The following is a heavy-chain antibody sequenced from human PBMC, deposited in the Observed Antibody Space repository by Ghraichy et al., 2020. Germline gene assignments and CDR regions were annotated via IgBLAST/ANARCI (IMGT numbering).Heavy chain of an antibody. CDR2: ITSTGRYI. Sequence: GGSLRLSCGASGFSCSTYTMNWVRQAPGKGLEWVSSITSTGRYIYYADSVKGRFTISRDNAMNSLFLQMSSLRAEDTAIYYCARQYSPSYTNSRDGLDMWGQGTMVTVSS. D-gene: IGHD6-6*01. V-gene: IGHV3-21*01. CDR3: ARQYSPSYTNSRDGLDM. J-gene: IGHJ3*02. CDR1: GFSCSTYT.